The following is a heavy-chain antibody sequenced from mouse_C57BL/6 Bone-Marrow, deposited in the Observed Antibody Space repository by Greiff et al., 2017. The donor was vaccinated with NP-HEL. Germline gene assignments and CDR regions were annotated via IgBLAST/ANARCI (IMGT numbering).Heavy chain of an antibody. CDR3: ASMVNYYAMDY. J-gene: IGHJ4*01. Sequence: EVKLQESGPGMVKPSQSLSLTCTVTGYSITSGYDWHWIRHFPGNKLEWMGYISYSGSTNYNPSLKSRISITHDTSKNHFFLKLNSVTTEDTATYYCASMVNYYAMDYWGQGTSVTVSS. CDR1: GYSITSGYD. V-gene: IGHV3-1*01. CDR2: ISYSGST. D-gene: IGHD2-13*01.